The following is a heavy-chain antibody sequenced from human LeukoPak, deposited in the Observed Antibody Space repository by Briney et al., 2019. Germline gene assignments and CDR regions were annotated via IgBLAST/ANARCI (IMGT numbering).Heavy chain of an antibody. CDR1: GYTFTSYG. Sequence: APVKVSCKASGYTFTSYGISWVRQAPGQGLVWMGWISAYNGNTNYAQKLQGRVTMTTDTSTSTAYMELRSLRSDDTAVYYCARVELLMVYALSGYWGQGTLVTVSS. D-gene: IGHD2-8*01. V-gene: IGHV1-18*01. CDR3: ARVELLMVYALSGY. CDR2: ISAYNGNT. J-gene: IGHJ4*02.